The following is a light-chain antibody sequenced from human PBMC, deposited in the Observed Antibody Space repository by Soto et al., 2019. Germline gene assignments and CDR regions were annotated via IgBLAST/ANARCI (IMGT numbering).Light chain of an antibody. CDR2: AAS. J-gene: IGKJ1*01. Sequence: DIQMTQSPSSLSASVGDTVTITCRASQGIIDYLAWYQQRPGKVPKLLIYAASTLQTGVPSSFSGSGAGTDFTLTISSLQPEDVATYYCQKYDTAPQTFGQGTRVEIQ. V-gene: IGKV1-27*01. CDR3: QKYDTAPQT. CDR1: QGIIDY.